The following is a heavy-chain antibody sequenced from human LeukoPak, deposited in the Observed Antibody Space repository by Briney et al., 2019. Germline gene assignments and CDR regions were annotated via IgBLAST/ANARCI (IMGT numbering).Heavy chain of an antibody. CDR3: ARDTDGTTQFDY. CDR1: GGSISGYY. CDR2: IYYSGST. D-gene: IGHD1-1*01. Sequence: SETPSLTCTVSGGSISGYYWSWIRQPPGKGLEWIGYIYYSGSTNYNPSLKSRVTISVDTSKNQFSLKLSSVTAADTAVYYCARDTDGTTQFDYWGQGTLVTVSS. J-gene: IGHJ4*02. V-gene: IGHV4-59*01.